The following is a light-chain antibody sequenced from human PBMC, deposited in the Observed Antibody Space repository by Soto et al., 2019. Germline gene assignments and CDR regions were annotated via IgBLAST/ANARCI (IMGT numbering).Light chain of an antibody. CDR3: NSYTTSNTRQIV. Sequence: QSALTQPASVSGSPGQSITISCTGTSSDVGGSNYVSWYQQHPGKAPKFMIYDVSNRPSGVSTRFSGSKSGNTASLTISGLQAEDASDYYCNSYTTSNTRQIVFGTGTKLTVL. CDR2: DVS. V-gene: IGLV2-14*01. J-gene: IGLJ1*01. CDR1: SSDVGGSNY.